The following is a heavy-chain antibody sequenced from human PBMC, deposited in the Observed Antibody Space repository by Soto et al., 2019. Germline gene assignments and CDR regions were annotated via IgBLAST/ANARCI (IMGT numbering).Heavy chain of an antibody. CDR2: INPSGGST. V-gene: IGHV1-46*01. Sequence: GASVKVSCKASGYTFTSYYMHWVRQAPGQGLEWMGIINPSGGSTRYAQKFQGRVTMTRDTSTSTVYMELSRLKSDDTAVYYCARWGPDSALVPVAIRYFDYWGQGTLVTVSS. J-gene: IGHJ4*02. CDR1: GYTFTSYY. CDR3: ARWGPDSALVPVAIRYFDY. D-gene: IGHD2-2*01.